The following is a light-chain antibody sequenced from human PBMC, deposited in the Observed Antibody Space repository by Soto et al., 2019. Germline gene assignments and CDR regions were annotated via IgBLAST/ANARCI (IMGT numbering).Light chain of an antibody. J-gene: IGLJ3*02. CDR3: ATWGANLRV. CDR2: DDN. Sequence: QSALTQPPSVSAPPGQKVIISCSGSSSNIGDHYVFWYQQFPGTAPRLLIYDDNKRPPGIPDRFSGSKSGTSATLGITGLQTGDEADYYCATWGANLRVFGGGTKLTVL. CDR1: SSNIGDHY. V-gene: IGLV1-51*01.